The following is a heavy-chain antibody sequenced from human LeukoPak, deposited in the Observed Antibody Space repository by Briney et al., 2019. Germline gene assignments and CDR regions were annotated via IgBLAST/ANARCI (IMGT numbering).Heavy chain of an antibody. CDR3: AKEGDDFWRGPPA. CDR2: ISSSGDAI. CDR1: GFTFSDYY. D-gene: IGHD3-3*01. Sequence: GGSLRLSCAASGFTFSDYYMSWIRQAPGKGLEWVSYISSSGDAIYYADSVKGRFTISRDNAKNSLFLQMNSLRAEDTAVYYCAKEGDDFWRGPPAWGQGTLVAVSS. J-gene: IGHJ4*02. V-gene: IGHV3-11*04.